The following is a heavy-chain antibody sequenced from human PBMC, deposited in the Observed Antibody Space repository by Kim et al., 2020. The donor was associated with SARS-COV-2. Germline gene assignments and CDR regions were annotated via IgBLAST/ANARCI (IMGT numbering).Heavy chain of an antibody. V-gene: IGHV4-34*01. CDR1: GGSFSGYY. Sequence: SETLSLTCAVYGGSFSGYYWSWIRQPPGKGLEWIGEINHSGSTNYNPSLKSRVTISVDTSKNQFSLKLSSVTAADTAVYYCARVSPYYDFWSAPSSYGMDVWGQGTTVTVSS. D-gene: IGHD3-3*01. CDR3: ARVSPYYDFWSAPSSYGMDV. J-gene: IGHJ6*02. CDR2: INHSGST.